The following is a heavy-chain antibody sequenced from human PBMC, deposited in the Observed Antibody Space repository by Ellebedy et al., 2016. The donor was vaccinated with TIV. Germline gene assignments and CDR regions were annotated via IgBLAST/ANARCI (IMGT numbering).Heavy chain of an antibody. CDR1: GFTFDDYA. J-gene: IGHJ4*02. V-gene: IGHV3-9*01. CDR2: ISWNSGSI. CDR3: TRASLEYYGSGKWGPFDS. D-gene: IGHD3-10*01. Sequence: PGGSLRLSCAASGFTFDDYAMHWVRQGPGKGLEWVSGISWNSGSIGYADSVKGRFSISRDNAKNSLYLQMNTLRPEDTALYYCTRASLEYYGSGKWGPFDSWGQGTLVTVSS.